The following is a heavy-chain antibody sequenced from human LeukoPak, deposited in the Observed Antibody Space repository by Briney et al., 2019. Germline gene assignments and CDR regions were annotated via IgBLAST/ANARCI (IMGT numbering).Heavy chain of an antibody. CDR1: GGSISSGGYY. J-gene: IGHJ6*02. D-gene: IGHD3-3*01. CDR3: ARAVDFWSGYFKPPPYYYYYGMDV. CDR2: IYYSGST. V-gene: IGHV4-31*03. Sequence: SETLSLTCTVSGGSISSGGYYWSWIRQHPGEGLEWIGYIYYSGSTYYNPSLKSRVTISVDTSKNQFSLKLSSVTAADTAVYYCARAVDFWSGYFKPPPYYYYYGMDVWGQGTTVTVSS.